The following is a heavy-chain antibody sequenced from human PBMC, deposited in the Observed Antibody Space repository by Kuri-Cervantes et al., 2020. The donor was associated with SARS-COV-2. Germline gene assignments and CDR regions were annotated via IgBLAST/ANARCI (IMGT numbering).Heavy chain of an antibody. D-gene: IGHD5/OR15-5a*01. Sequence: GESLKISCAASGFTFSSYWMNWVRQAPGKGLEWVGRIKSNADGGTVDYAVAVGGRFTISRDDSKNTLFLQMNGLRVEDTAKYYCNTDKPTVVSRDYWGPGVPVTVSS. CDR2: IKSNADGGTV. CDR1: GFTFSSYW. J-gene: IGHJ4*02. V-gene: IGHV3-15*07. CDR3: NTDKPTVVSRDY.